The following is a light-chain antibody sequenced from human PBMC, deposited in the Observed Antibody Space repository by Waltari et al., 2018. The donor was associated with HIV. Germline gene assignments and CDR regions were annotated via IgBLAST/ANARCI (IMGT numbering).Light chain of an antibody. Sequence: QSGLRQPPSTSRPPGQRVVISCSGSNSNVGQNYVSWCQPLPGAAPSLLIYRNDRRLVVVPARFPAAKSGSAASLVISGLRSDDEAEYCCASWDDALSSWLFGGGTKLTVL. J-gene: IGLJ6*01. CDR2: RND. V-gene: IGLV1-47*01. CDR3: ASWDDALSSWL. CDR1: NSNVGQNY.